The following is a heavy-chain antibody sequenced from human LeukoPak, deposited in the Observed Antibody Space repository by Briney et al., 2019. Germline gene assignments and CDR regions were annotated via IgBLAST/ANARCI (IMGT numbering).Heavy chain of an antibody. D-gene: IGHD3-10*01. V-gene: IGHV7-4-1*02. CDR3: ARKRVTMVRGVYTSNWFDP. CDR1: GYTFTSYA. Sequence: ASVKVSCKASGYTFTSYAMNWVRQAPGQGLEWMGWINTNTGNPTYAQGFTGRFVFSLDTSVSTAYLQISSLKAEDTAVYYCARKRVTMVRGVYTSNWFDPWGQGTLVTVSS. CDR2: INTNTGNP. J-gene: IGHJ5*02.